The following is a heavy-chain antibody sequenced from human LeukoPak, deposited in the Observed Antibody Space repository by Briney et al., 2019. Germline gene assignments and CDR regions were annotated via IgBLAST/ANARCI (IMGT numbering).Heavy chain of an antibody. CDR3: ARAIAVAGVDY. Sequence: ASVKDSFKASGYTFTSYYMHWVRQAPGQGLEWMGIINPSGGSTSYAQKFQGRVTMTRDTSTSTVYMELSSLRSEDTAVYYCARAIAVAGVDYWGQGTLVTVSS. V-gene: IGHV1-46*03. D-gene: IGHD6-19*01. CDR1: GYTFTSYY. CDR2: INPSGGST. J-gene: IGHJ4*02.